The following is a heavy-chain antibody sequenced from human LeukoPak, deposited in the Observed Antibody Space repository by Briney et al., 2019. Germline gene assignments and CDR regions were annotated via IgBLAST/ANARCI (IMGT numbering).Heavy chain of an antibody. D-gene: IGHD4-17*01. V-gene: IGHV1-2*02. CDR2: INSNSGGT. Sequence: ASVKVSCKASGYTFTGYYMHWVRQAPGQGLEWMGWINSNSGGTNYAQKFQGRVTMTRDTSNSTAYMELSRLRPDDTAVYYCARYGYGDYEDFDYWGQGTLVTVSS. CDR3: ARYGYGDYEDFDY. J-gene: IGHJ4*02. CDR1: GYTFTGYY.